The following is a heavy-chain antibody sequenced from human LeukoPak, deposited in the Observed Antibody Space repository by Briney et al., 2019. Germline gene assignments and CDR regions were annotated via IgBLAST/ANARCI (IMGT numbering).Heavy chain of an antibody. Sequence: SETLSLTCTVSGGSISSHYWSWIRQPPGKGLEWIGYIYYSGSTNYNPSLKSRVTISVDTSKNQFSLKLSSVTAADTAAYYCATHSYGYVSYFDYWGQGTLVTVSS. CDR3: ATHSYGYVSYFDY. J-gene: IGHJ4*02. CDR1: GGSISSHY. CDR2: IYYSGST. V-gene: IGHV4-59*11. D-gene: IGHD5-18*01.